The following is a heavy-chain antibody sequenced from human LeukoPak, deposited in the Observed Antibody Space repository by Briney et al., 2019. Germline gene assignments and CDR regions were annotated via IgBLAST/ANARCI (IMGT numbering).Heavy chain of an antibody. CDR3: AKACGGYESHYYYGMDV. D-gene: IGHD5-12*01. J-gene: IGHJ6*02. V-gene: IGHV3-30*18. Sequence: PGGSLRLSCAASGFTFSYYGMHWVRQAPGKGLEWVVVISYDGSNEYYADSVKGRFTISRDNSKNTLYLQMNSLRAEDTAVYYCAKACGGYESHYYYGMDVWGQGTTVTVSS. CDR1: GFTFSYYG. CDR2: ISYDGSNE.